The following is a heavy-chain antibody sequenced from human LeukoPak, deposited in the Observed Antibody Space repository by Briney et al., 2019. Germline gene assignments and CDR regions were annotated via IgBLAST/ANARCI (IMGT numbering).Heavy chain of an antibody. CDR3: AREYDSSGYSVPYFDY. D-gene: IGHD3-22*01. Sequence: GGSLRLSCAASGFTFSSYAMHWVRQAPGKGLEWVAVISYDGSNKYYADSVKGRFTISRDNSKNTLYLQMNSLRAEDTAVYYCAREYDSSGYSVPYFDYWGQGTLVTVSS. J-gene: IGHJ4*02. CDR2: ISYDGSNK. CDR1: GFTFSSYA. V-gene: IGHV3-30*14.